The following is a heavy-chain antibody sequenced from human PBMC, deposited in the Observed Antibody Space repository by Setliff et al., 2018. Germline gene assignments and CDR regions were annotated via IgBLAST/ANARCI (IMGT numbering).Heavy chain of an antibody. CDR1: GGSFSDYY. J-gene: IGHJ3*02. CDR3: ASPRRDDLDSPFDPFDI. Sequence: SETLSLTCTVYGGSFSDYYWGWIRQSPGKRPEWIAEINQSGNTNYNPSLNSRVSVSADTPTNQFSLKVFSVTAADTAVYYCASPRRDDLDSPFDPFDIWGHGTRVTVSS. D-gene: IGHD3-3*01. V-gene: IGHV4-34*01. CDR2: INQSGNT.